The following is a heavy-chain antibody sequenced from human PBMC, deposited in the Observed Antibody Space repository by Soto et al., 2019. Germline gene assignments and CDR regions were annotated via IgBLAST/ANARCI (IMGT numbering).Heavy chain of an antibody. V-gene: IGHV4-34*01. J-gene: IGHJ4*02. CDR2: INHSGST. Sequence: QVQLQQWGAGLLKPSETLSLTCAVYGGSFSGYYWSWIRQPPGKGLEWIGEINHSGSTNYNTSLKSRVTISVDTSKNQVSLKLSSVTAADTAVYYCARGRWAYFDYWGQGTLVTVSS. CDR3: ARGRWAYFDY. D-gene: IGHD3-16*01. CDR1: GGSFSGYY.